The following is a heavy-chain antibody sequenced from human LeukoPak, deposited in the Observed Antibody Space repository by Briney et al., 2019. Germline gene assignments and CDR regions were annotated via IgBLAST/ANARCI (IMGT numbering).Heavy chain of an antibody. V-gene: IGHV3-74*01. CDR3: ARDRAYGDYDWYFDL. Sequence: GGSLRLSCAASGFTFSSYWMRWVRQAPGEGLVWVSRINSDGSSTSYADSVKGRFTISRDNAKNTLYLQMNSLRAEDTAVYYCARDRAYGDYDWYFDLWGRGTLVTVSP. CDR2: INSDGSST. J-gene: IGHJ2*01. D-gene: IGHD4-17*01. CDR1: GFTFSSYW.